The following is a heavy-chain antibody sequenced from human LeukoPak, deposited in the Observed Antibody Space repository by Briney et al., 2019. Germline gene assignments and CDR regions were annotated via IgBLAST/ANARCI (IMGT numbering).Heavy chain of an antibody. CDR1: SGSISSYY. CDR2: IYYSGST. V-gene: IGHV4-59*01. Sequence: SETLSLTCTVSSGSISSYYWSWIRQPPGKGLEWIGYIYYSGSTNYNPSLKSRVTISVDTSKNQFSLKLSSVTAADTAVYYCARDAGGFFDYWGQRTLVTVSS. D-gene: IGHD3-16*01. J-gene: IGHJ4*02. CDR3: ARDAGGFFDY.